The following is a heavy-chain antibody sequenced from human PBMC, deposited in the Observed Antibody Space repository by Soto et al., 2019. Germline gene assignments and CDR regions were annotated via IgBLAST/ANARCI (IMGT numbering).Heavy chain of an antibody. J-gene: IGHJ5*02. CDR3: ARVTAYYDYVWGSYRTYPWFDP. V-gene: IGHV4-59*01. CDR1: GGSISSYY. D-gene: IGHD3-16*02. CDR2: IYYSGST. Sequence: SETLSLTCTVSGGSISSYYWSWIRQPPGKGLEWIGYIYYSGSTNYNPSLKSRVTISVDTSKNQFSLKLSSVTAADTAVYYCARVTAYYDYVWGSYRTYPWFDPWGQGNLVTVS.